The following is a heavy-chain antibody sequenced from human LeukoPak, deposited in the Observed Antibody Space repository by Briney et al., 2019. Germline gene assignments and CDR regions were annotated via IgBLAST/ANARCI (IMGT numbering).Heavy chain of an antibody. CDR3: ARSQTTGFGESINY. Sequence: GASVKVSCKTSGYTFTNYGVSWVRQAPGQGLEWMGWTTAYNGNTRYAQKFQGRLTLTTDTSTTSAYMEVTNLRSDDTAVYYCARSQTTGFGESINYWGQGTLVTVSS. D-gene: IGHD3-10*01. CDR1: GYTFTNYG. V-gene: IGHV1-18*01. J-gene: IGHJ4*02. CDR2: TTAYNGNT.